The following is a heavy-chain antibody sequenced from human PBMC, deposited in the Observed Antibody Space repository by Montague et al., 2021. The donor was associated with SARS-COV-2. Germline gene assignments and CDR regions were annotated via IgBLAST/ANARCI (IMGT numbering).Heavy chain of an antibody. V-gene: IGHV4-31*03. CDR3: ASTYGGNLGYYYYYMDV. CDR2: IYYSGST. J-gene: IGHJ6*03. CDR1: GGSISSGGYY. Sequence: TLSLTCTVSGGSISSGGYYWSWIRQHPGKGLEWIGYIYYSGSTYYNPSLKSRVTISVDTSKNQCSLKLSSVTAADTAVYYCASTYGGNLGYYYYYMDVWGKGTTVAVSS. D-gene: IGHD4-23*01.